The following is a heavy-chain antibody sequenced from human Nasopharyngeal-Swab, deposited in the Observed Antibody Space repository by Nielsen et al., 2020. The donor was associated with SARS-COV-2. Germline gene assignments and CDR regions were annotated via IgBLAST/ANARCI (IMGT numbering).Heavy chain of an antibody. J-gene: IGHJ3*02. CDR1: GYTFTSYG. Sequence: ALVKVSCKASGYTFTSYGIIWVRQAPGQGLEWMGWISGYNGNTNYAQKLQGRVTMTTDTSTRTAYMELRSLRSDDTAVYYCARGGGASILWFGELGQTAFDIWGQGTMVTVSS. D-gene: IGHD3-10*01. V-gene: IGHV1-18*01. CDR2: ISGYNGNT. CDR3: ARGGGASILWFGELGQTAFDI.